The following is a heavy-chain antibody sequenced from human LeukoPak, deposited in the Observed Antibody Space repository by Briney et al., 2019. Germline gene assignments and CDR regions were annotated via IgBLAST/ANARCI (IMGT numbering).Heavy chain of an antibody. V-gene: IGHV1-18*01. CDR2: ISAYNGNT. CDR3: ARAATDDFWSGYYAFVLFDY. Sequence: ASVKVSCKASGYTFTSYGISWVRQAPGQGLEWMGWISAYNGNTSYAQKLQGRVTMTTDTSTSTAYMELRSLRSDDTAVYYCARAATDDFWSGYYAFVLFDYWGQGTLVTVSS. J-gene: IGHJ4*02. CDR1: GYTFTSYG. D-gene: IGHD3-3*01.